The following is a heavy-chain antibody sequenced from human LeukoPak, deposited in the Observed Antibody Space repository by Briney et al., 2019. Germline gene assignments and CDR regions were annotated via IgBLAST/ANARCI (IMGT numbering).Heavy chain of an antibody. J-gene: IGHJ4*02. CDR3: AKTPLRAAAGTVDY. CDR2: ISGSGGST. V-gene: IGHV3-23*01. Sequence: GGSLRLSCAASGFTFDDYTMHWVRQAPGKGLEWVSAISGSGGSTYYADSVKGRFTISRDNSKNTLYLQMNSLRAEETAVYYCAKTPLRAAAGTVDYWGQGTLVTVSS. CDR1: GFTFDDYT. D-gene: IGHD6-13*01.